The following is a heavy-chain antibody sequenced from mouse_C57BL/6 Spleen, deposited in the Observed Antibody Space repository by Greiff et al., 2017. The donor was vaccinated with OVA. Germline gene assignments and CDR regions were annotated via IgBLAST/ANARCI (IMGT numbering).Heavy chain of an antibody. V-gene: IGHV14-4*01. J-gene: IGHJ2*01. Sequence: VQLKQSGAELVRPGASVKLSCTASGFNIKDDYMHWVKQRPEQGLEWIGWIDPENGDTEYASKFQGKATITADTSSNTAYLQLSSLTSEDTAVYYCTRKDYYGSSSFGYWGQGTTLTVSS. CDR1: GFNIKDDY. CDR3: TRKDYYGSSSFGY. CDR2: IDPENGDT. D-gene: IGHD1-1*01.